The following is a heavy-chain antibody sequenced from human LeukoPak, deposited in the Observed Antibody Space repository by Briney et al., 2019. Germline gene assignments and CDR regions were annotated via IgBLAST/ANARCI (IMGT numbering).Heavy chain of an antibody. CDR3: ANLRLLGFDS. D-gene: IGHD1-26*01. J-gene: IGHJ4*02. Sequence: GGSLRLSCAASGFTFRNYWMSWVRQAPGKGLEWVANIKEGGSEKYYVDSVKGRFTISRDNAKNSLFLQMNSLRAEDPAVYYCANLRLLGFDSWGQGTLVSVSS. CDR2: IKEGGSEK. V-gene: IGHV3-7*01. CDR1: GFTFRNYW.